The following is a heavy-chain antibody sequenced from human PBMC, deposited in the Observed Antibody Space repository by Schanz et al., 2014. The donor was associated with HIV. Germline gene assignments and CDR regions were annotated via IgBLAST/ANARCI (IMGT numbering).Heavy chain of an antibody. Sequence: QVQLVESGGGVVQPGRSLRLSCEASGFTFNNYGMHWVRQAPGKGLEWVAVISYDGRNKYFADSVKGRFTISRDNSKNTLSLQMKSLRAEDTAMYYCARDRHYYDSKYLGKGNYYYYYGMDVWGQGTTVTVSS. J-gene: IGHJ6*02. CDR2: ISYDGRNK. CDR1: GFTFNNYG. CDR3: ARDRHYYDSKYLGKGNYYYYYGMDV. V-gene: IGHV3-30*03. D-gene: IGHD3-22*01.